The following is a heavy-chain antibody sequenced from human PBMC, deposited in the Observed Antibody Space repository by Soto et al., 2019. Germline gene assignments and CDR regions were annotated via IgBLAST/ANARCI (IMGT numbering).Heavy chain of an antibody. D-gene: IGHD6-19*01. CDR1: GFSFFSSA. V-gene: IGHV3-23*01. J-gene: IGHJ4*02. CDR3: ARSRDSDAWYSLDY. CDR2: ISGRAEKT. Sequence: PGGSLILSCAASGFSFFSSAMSWVRQTPGGGLEWVSSISGRAEKTYYADSVKGRFTISRHISKGTLSLEMTSLRAEDSALCYCARSRDSDAWYSLDYWGQGTLVTVSS.